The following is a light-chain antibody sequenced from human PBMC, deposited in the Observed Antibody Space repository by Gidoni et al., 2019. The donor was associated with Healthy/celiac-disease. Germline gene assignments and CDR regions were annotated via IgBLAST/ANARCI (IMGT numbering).Light chain of an antibody. Sequence: EIVLTQSTATLSLSPGEKATLSCRASQSVSSYLALYQQKPGQAPRLLIYDASNRATGSPARCSGSGSGTDFTLTISSLEPEDFAVYYCQQRSNWPPLTFGGGTKVEIK. CDR1: QSVSSY. J-gene: IGKJ4*01. V-gene: IGKV3-11*01. CDR2: DAS. CDR3: QQRSNWPPLT.